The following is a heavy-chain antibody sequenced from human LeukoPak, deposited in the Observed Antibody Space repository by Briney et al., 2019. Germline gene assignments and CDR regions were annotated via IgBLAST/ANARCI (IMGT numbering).Heavy chain of an antibody. Sequence: PGGSLRLSCAASGFTFSSYWMSWVRQAPGKGLEWVANIKQDGSEKYYVDSVKGRFTISRDNAKNSLYPQMNSLRAEDTAVYYCARAGAAMVYYYYYGMDVWGQGTTVTVSS. CDR1: GFTFSSYW. CDR2: IKQDGSEK. V-gene: IGHV3-7*01. D-gene: IGHD5-18*01. J-gene: IGHJ6*02. CDR3: ARAGAAMVYYYYYGMDV.